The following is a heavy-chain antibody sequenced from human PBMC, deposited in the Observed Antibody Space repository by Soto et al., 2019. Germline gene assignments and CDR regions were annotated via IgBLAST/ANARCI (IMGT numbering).Heavy chain of an antibody. V-gene: IGHV3-30-3*01. Sequence: QVQLVESGGGVVQPGRSLRLSCAASGFTFSSFVMHWVRQAPGKGLEWVAFIAYDGSNKHYADSVKGRFTISRDNSNNTLYLQMNSLRVEDTAVYYCASLQGAHLNYFYGMDVWGQGTTVTVSS. CDR3: ASLQGAHLNYFYGMDV. CDR1: GFTFSSFV. J-gene: IGHJ6*02. CDR2: IAYDGSNK.